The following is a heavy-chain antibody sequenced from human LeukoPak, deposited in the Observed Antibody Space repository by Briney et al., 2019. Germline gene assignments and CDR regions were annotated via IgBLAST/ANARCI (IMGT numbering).Heavy chain of an antibody. D-gene: IGHD2-21*02. V-gene: IGHV1-2*02. J-gene: IGHJ4*02. CDR1: GYTFTSYD. Sequence: ASVKVSCKASGYTFTSYDINWVRQAPRQGLEWMGWINLNSGGTNYAHQFQGRGTMTRDTSISTAYLELSRLRSAETAVLYCARVQSYCGRDCYSLFVHWGQGTLLTVSS. CDR3: ARVQSYCGRDCYSLFVH. CDR2: INLNSGGT.